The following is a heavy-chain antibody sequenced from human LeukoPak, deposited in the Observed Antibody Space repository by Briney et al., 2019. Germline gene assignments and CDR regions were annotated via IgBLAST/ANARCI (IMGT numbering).Heavy chain of an antibody. Sequence: SVKASCKASGGTFSSYAISWVRQAPGQGLEWMGRIIPILGIANYAQKFQGRVTITADKSTSTAYMELSSLRSEDTAVYYCAREYDSSGYYTYYFDYWGQGTLVTVSS. CDR3: AREYDSSGYYTYYFDY. D-gene: IGHD3-22*01. V-gene: IGHV1-69*04. J-gene: IGHJ4*02. CDR1: GGTFSSYA. CDR2: IIPILGIA.